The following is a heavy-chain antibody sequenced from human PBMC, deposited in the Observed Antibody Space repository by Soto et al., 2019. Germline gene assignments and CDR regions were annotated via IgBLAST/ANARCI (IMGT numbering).Heavy chain of an antibody. V-gene: IGHV3-21*01. CDR1: GFTFSSYS. Sequence: GGSLRLSCAASGFTFSSYSMNWVRQAPGKGLEWVSSISSSSSYIYYADSVKGRFTISRDNAKNSLYLQMNSLRAEDTAVYYCARDFCETKANYYYYMDVWGKGTTVTVSS. D-gene: IGHD1-1*01. CDR2: ISSSSSYI. J-gene: IGHJ6*03. CDR3: ARDFCETKANYYYYMDV.